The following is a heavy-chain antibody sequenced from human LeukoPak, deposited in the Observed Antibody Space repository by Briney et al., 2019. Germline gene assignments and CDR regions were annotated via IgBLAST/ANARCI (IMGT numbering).Heavy chain of an antibody. CDR2: ISTYNGNT. CDR1: GYTFTSYA. CDR3: ARELYGSGSKRSFDY. D-gene: IGHD3-10*01. Sequence: GASVKVSCKASGYTFTSYAISWVRQAPGQGLEWMGWISTYNGNTNYAQKLQGRVTMTTDTSTSTAYMELRSLRSDDTAVYYCARELYGSGSKRSFDYWGQGTLVTVSS. V-gene: IGHV1-18*01. J-gene: IGHJ4*02.